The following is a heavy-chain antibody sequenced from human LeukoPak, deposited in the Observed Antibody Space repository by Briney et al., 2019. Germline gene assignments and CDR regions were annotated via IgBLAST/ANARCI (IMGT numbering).Heavy chain of an antibody. V-gene: IGHV3-30*14. D-gene: IGHD1-26*01. Sequence: GGSLRLSCIVSGGTFSSYYMTWVRQAPGKGLEWVAVISYDGSNKYYADSVKGRFTISRDNSKNTLYLQMNSLRAEDTAVYYCARDVVGATYFDWGQGTLVTVSS. CDR2: ISYDGSNK. CDR3: ARDVVGATYFD. J-gene: IGHJ4*02. CDR1: GGTFSSYY.